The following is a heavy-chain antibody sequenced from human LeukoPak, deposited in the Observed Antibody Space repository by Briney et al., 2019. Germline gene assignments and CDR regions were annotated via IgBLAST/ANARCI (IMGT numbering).Heavy chain of an antibody. CDR2: ISVSGNT. CDR1: GFTLSSYA. Sequence: GGSLRLSCAASGFTLSSYAMSWVRQGPGKGLECVSAISVSGNTYHADSVKGRFTISRDSSKNTLYLQMNSLRAGDAAVYYCAKAPVTTCSGAYCYPLDYWSQGTLVTVSS. D-gene: IGHD2-15*01. CDR3: AKAPVTTCSGAYCYPLDY. V-gene: IGHV3-23*01. J-gene: IGHJ4*02.